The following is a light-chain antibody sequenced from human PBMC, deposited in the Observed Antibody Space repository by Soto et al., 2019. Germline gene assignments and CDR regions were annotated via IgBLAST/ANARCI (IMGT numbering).Light chain of an antibody. CDR2: DDN. J-gene: IGLJ2*01. V-gene: IGLV3-21*02. CDR3: QVWNSDSDHPDVV. Sequence: SSKLTQPPSVSVAPGQTARITCGGNNIGSYSVHWYQQEPGQAPVLVVYDDNSRPSGIPERFSGSNSGITATLTISRVEAGDEADYYCQVWNSDSDHPDVVFGGGTKLTVL. CDR1: NIGSYS.